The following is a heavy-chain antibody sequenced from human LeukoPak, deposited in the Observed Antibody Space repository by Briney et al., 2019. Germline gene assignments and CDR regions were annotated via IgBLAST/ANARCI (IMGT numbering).Heavy chain of an antibody. D-gene: IGHD3-10*01. J-gene: IGHJ4*02. V-gene: IGHV3-7*01. CDR3: ASLGSGSYYTN. CDR2: IKEDGGEK. Sequence: PGGSLRLSCAASRFTFSRYWMSWVRQAPGKGLEWVANIKEDGGEKYYVDSVRGRFTISRDNAKNSLYLQMNSLRAEDTAVYCCASLGSGSYYTNWGQGTLITVSS. CDR1: RFTFSRYW.